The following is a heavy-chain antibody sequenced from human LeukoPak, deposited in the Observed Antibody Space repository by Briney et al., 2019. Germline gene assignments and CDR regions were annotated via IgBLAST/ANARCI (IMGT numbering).Heavy chain of an antibody. V-gene: IGHV3-48*01. D-gene: IGHD4-23*01. J-gene: IGHJ4*02. CDR1: GFIFSSYS. Sequence: PGGSLRLSCEASGFIFSSYSMNWVRQAPGKGLEWVSYISSRSNTIYYADSVKGRFTISRDNSKNTLYLQMNSPRAEDTAVYYCARRAGGYSHPYDYWGQGILVTVSS. CDR3: ARRAGGYSHPYDY. CDR2: ISSRSNTI.